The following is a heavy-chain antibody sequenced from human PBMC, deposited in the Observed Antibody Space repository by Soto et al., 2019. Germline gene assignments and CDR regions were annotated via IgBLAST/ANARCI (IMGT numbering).Heavy chain of an antibody. CDR3: AKNDEPEY. D-gene: IGHD1-1*01. J-gene: IGHJ4*02. Sequence: QVQLVESGGGVVQPGRSLRLSCAASGFTFSSYAMHWVRQAPGKGLEWVAVISYDGSNKYYADSVKGRFTISRDNSKNTLYLQMNSLRAEDTAVYYCAKNDEPEYWGQGTLVTVSS. V-gene: IGHV3-30-3*01. CDR1: GFTFSSYA. CDR2: ISYDGSNK.